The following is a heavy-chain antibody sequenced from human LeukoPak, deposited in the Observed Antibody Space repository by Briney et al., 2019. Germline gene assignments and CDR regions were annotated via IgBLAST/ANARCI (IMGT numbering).Heavy chain of an antibody. CDR1: GFTFDDYA. V-gene: IGHV3-9*01. J-gene: IGHJ3*02. CDR2: ISWNSGSI. Sequence: GGSLRLSCAASGFTFDDYAMHWVRQAPGKGLEWVSGISWNSGSIGYADSVKGRFTISRDNAKNSLYLQMNSLRAEDTALYYCAKDIDYGGNPHAFDIWGQGTMVTVSS. D-gene: IGHD4-23*01. CDR3: AKDIDYGGNPHAFDI.